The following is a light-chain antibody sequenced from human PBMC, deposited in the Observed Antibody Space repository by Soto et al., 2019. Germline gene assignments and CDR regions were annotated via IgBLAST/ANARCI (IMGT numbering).Light chain of an antibody. Sequence: EIVMTQSPATLSVSPGERATLSCRASQSVSSNLAWYQQKPGQAPRLLIYGASTRATGIPASFSGSGSGTESTLTISSLQSEDFTVSYCQQYNNWAPATFGQGTKVEIK. V-gene: IGKV3-15*01. J-gene: IGKJ1*01. CDR2: GAS. CDR1: QSVSSN. CDR3: QQYNNWAPAT.